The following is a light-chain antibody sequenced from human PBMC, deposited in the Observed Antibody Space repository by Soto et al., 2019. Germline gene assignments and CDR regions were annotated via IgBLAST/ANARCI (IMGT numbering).Light chain of an antibody. CDR3: QQYDGPIS. Sequence: EIVLTQSPGTLSLSPGERGSLSCRASQAVSNNYLVWYQQKPGQAPRLLIYGGSIRATGIPDRFSGSGSGTYFTLTSSRLEHDDSGVYFCQQYDGPISFGGGSKVEIK. V-gene: IGKV3-20*01. CDR1: QAVSNNY. CDR2: GGS. J-gene: IGKJ4*01.